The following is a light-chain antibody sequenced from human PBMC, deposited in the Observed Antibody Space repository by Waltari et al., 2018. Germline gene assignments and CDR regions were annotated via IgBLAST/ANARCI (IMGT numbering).Light chain of an antibody. V-gene: IGKV3-11*01. J-gene: IGKJ4*01. Sequence: EIVLTQSPATLSLSPGERATLSCRASQSVSSYLAWYQQKPGQAPRLLIYDASNRATGIPARFSGSVSGTDFTLTISSLEPEDFAVYYCQQRSNWPGTFGVGTKVEIK. CDR1: QSVSSY. CDR3: QQRSNWPGT. CDR2: DAS.